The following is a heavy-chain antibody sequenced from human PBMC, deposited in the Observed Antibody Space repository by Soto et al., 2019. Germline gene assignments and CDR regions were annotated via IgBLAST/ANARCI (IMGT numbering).Heavy chain of an antibody. D-gene: IGHD5-12*01. CDR2: VSGGDGST. CDR3: TKQGYYWYFDF. J-gene: IGHJ2*01. CDR1: GFTFSTYT. V-gene: IGHV3-23*01. Sequence: GGSLRLSCAASGFTFSTYTMHWVRQAPGKGLEWVSGVSGGDGSTYYADSLKGRFSISRDNAKNTVDLQINSLTAEDTAVYYFTKQGYYWYFDFWGRGILVTVFS.